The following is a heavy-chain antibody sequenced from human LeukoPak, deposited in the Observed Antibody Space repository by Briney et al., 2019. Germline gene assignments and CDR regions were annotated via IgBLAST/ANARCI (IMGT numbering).Heavy chain of an antibody. D-gene: IGHD3-10*01. Sequence: ASVKVSCKASGYTFTSYAINWVRQAPGQGLEWMGIINPSGGSTSYAQKFQGRVTMTRDMSTSTVYMELSSLRSEDTAVYYCARDPRGDYGSGSSYYFDYWGQGTLVTVSS. V-gene: IGHV1-46*01. CDR2: INPSGGST. J-gene: IGHJ4*02. CDR3: ARDPRGDYGSGSSYYFDY. CDR1: GYTFTSYA.